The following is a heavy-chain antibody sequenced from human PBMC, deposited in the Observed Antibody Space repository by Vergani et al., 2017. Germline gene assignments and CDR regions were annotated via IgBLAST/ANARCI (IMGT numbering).Heavy chain of an antibody. V-gene: IGHV4-39*07. CDR2: IYYSGST. D-gene: IGHD1-26*01. CDR1: GGSISSSSYY. CDR3: ARKVEPYFDY. Sequence: QLQLQESGPGLVKPSETLSLTCTVSGGSISSSSYYWGWIRQPPGKGLEWIGSIYYSGSTYYNPSLKIRVTISVDTSKNQFSLKLSSVTAADTAVYYCARKVEPYFDYWGQGTLVTVSS. J-gene: IGHJ4*02.